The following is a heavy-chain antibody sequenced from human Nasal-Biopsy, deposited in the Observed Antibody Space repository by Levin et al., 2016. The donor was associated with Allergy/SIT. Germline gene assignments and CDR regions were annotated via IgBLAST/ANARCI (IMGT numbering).Heavy chain of an antibody. CDR1: GFHFSSYW. J-gene: IGHJ2*01. CDR2: IKEDGSEE. CDR3: ARVRYGGNFDL. D-gene: IGHD3-16*01. V-gene: IGHV3-7*01. Sequence: GESLKISCAASGFHFSSYWMMWLRQAPGKGLEWVANIKEDGSEESYVDSVRGQFTISRDNAEYSLYLQLNSLRVEDTAIYYCARVRYGGNFDLWGRGTLVTVSS.